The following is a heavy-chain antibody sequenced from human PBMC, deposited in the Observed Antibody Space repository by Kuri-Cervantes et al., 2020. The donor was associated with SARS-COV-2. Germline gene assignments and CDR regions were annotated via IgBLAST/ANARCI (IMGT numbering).Heavy chain of an antibody. CDR2: ISSSSSYT. J-gene: IGHJ5*02. CDR1: GYIFSDYY. V-gene: IGHV3-11*05. CDR3: ARVVVRGNKYICVWFDP. D-gene: IGHD1-1*01. Sequence: GESLKISCAASGYIFSDYYMSWIRQAPGKGLEWVSYISSSSSYTNYADSVKGRFTISRDNAKNSLYLQMNSLRAEDTAVYYCARVVVRGNKYICVWFDPWGQGTLVTVSS.